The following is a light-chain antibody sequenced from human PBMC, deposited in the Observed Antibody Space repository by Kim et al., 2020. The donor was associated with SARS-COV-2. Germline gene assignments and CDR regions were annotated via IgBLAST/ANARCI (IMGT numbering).Light chain of an antibody. CDR1: QSISGW. V-gene: IGKV1-5*03. Sequence: DIQMTQSPSTLSASVGDRVTITCRASQSISGWLAWHQQKPGKAPKVLIYEASSLESGVSSRFTGSGSGTEFTLTISSLQPDDFATYYCQQYNTYSWTFGRGTKVDIK. CDR3: QQYNTYSWT. J-gene: IGKJ1*01. CDR2: EAS.